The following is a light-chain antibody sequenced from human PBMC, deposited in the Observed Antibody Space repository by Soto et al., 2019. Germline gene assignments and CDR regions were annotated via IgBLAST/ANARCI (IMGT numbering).Light chain of an antibody. CDR2: AAS. CDR3: QQYDGSPPGT. J-gene: IGKJ1*01. Sequence: EGELTKSPGTLYLYTMERATLSCRAIQSVRSNYLSWYQQKPGQAPRLLIYAASSRAADIPGRFSGSGSGTDFTLTIDTVEPEDFAMYFCQQYDGSPPGTSGQGTNVDVK. CDR1: QSVRSNY. V-gene: IGKV3-20*01.